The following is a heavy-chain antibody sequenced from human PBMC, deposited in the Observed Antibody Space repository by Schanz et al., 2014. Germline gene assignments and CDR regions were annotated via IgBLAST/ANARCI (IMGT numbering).Heavy chain of an antibody. CDR1: GFTFSTYW. J-gene: IGHJ4*02. Sequence: EVQLVESGGGLVQPGGSLRLSCAASGFTFSTYWMHWVRQAPGKGLVWVSHINSDGTTTTYADSVKGRFTISRDNAENTLYLQMNSLRVEDTAVYYCAMGGYQPHHWGQGTLVTVSS. CDR3: AMGGYQPHH. CDR2: INSDGTTT. V-gene: IGHV3-74*01. D-gene: IGHD2-2*01.